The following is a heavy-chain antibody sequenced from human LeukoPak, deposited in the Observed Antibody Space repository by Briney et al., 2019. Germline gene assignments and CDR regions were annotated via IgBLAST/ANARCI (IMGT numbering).Heavy chain of an antibody. D-gene: IGHD1-1*01. Sequence: SETLSLTCSVTGASIDKSTYYWGWIRQPPREGLEWIGSVYYSGSTYYNTSLKSRVAMSVDTSTNQFSLRLYSVTAADTAVYYCACLTGSRPRGYGGQGTRVIVSS. J-gene: IGHJ4*02. CDR2: VYYSGST. V-gene: IGHV4-39*01. CDR3: ACLTGSRPRGY. CDR1: GASIDKSTYY.